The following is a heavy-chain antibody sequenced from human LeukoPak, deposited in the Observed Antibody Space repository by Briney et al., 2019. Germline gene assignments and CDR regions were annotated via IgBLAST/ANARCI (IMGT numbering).Heavy chain of an antibody. D-gene: IGHD2-2*01. CDR2: IIPIFGTA. V-gene: IGHV1-69*05. Sequence: SVKVSCKASVGTFSSYAISWVRQAPGQGLEWMGGIIPIFGTANYAQKFQGRVTITTDESTSTAYMELISLRSEDTAVYDCARFRRPAAPYFDYWGQGTLVTVSS. CDR1: VGTFSSYA. CDR3: ARFRRPAAPYFDY. J-gene: IGHJ4*02.